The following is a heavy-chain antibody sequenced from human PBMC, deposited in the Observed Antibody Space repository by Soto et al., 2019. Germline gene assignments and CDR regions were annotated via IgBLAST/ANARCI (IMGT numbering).Heavy chain of an antibody. J-gene: IGHJ4*02. CDR1: GYTFTSYG. D-gene: IGHD3-16*02. CDR3: ARSLGANYDYIWGSYRSSAPFYYFDY. CDR2: ISAYNGST. V-gene: IGHV1-18*01. Sequence: ASVKVSCKASGYTFTSYGISWVRQAPGQGLEWMGRISAYNGSTNYAQKLQGRVTMTTDTSTSTAYMELRSLRSDDTAVYYCARSLGANYDYIWGSYRSSAPFYYFDYWGQGTLVTVSS.